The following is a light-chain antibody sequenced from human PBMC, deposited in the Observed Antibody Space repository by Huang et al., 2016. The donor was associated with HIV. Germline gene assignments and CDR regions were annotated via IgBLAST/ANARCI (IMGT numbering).Light chain of an antibody. CDR3: QNYDRAPLS. Sequence: DIRMTQSPSYLPAVVGDTVTITCRATQGIGNSVAWYRQTPGKVPELLVYSASSLQLGVPSLVRGSGSGTHFTLTINGLQPYDFATYYRQNYDRAPLSFGPGTKVDFK. CDR1: QGIGNS. CDR2: SAS. V-gene: IGKV1-27*01. J-gene: IGKJ3*01.